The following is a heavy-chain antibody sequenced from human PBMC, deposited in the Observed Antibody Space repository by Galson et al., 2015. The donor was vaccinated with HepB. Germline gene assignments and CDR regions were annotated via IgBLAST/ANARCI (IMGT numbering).Heavy chain of an antibody. V-gene: IGHV3-11*06. Sequence: SLRLSCAASGFTFSDYYMSWIRQAPGKGLEWVSYISSSSSYTNYADSVKGRFASSRDNAKNSLYLQMNSLRAEDTAVYYCARVLVDTAVGTGMDIWGQGTTVTVSS. J-gene: IGHJ6*02. CDR3: ARVLVDTAVGTGMDI. CDR1: GFTFSDYY. CDR2: ISSSSSYT. D-gene: IGHD5-18*01.